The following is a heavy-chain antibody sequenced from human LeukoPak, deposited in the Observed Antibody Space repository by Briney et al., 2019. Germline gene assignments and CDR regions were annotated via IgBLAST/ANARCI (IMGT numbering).Heavy chain of an antibody. Sequence: GASVKVSCKASGYTFTSYYMHWVRQAPGQGLEWMGWISAYNGNTNYAQKLQGRVTMTTDTSTSTAYMELRSLRSDDTAVYYCARADGIVVVPAAIPNWGQGTLVTVSS. CDR2: ISAYNGNT. CDR3: ARADGIVVVPAAIPN. CDR1: GYTFTSYY. J-gene: IGHJ4*02. V-gene: IGHV1-18*04. D-gene: IGHD2-2*01.